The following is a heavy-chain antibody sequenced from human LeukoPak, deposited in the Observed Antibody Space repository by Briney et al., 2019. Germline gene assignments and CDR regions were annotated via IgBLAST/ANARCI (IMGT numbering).Heavy chain of an antibody. CDR2: IILIFGTA. CDR1: GGTFSSYA. V-gene: IGHV1-69*13. Sequence: GASVKVSCKASGGTFSSYAISWVRQAPGQGLEWVGRIILIFGTANYAQKFQGRVTITADESTNTAYMELSSLRSEDTAVYYCARGEVPPHYFDYWGQGTLVTVSS. CDR3: ARGEVPPHYFDY. J-gene: IGHJ4*02.